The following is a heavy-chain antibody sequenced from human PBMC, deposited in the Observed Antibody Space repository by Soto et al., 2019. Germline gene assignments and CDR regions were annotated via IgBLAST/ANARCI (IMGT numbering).Heavy chain of an antibody. CDR2: VYHSGTT. Sequence: QVQLQESGPGLVKPSGTLSLTCAVSGGSISGINWWSWVRQPPGMGLEWIGEVYHSGTTNYNPSLKXRXTXXVDKSKNQFSLKLSSVTAADTAVYYCARFGGGMDVWGQGTTVTVSS. CDR1: GGSISGINW. D-gene: IGHD3-10*01. V-gene: IGHV4-4*02. J-gene: IGHJ6*02. CDR3: ARFGGGMDV.